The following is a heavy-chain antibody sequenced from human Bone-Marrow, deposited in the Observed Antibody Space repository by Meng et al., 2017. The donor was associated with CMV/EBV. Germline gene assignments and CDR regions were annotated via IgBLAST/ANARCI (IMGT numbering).Heavy chain of an antibody. V-gene: IGHV3-23*01. CDR2: ISGSGGST. J-gene: IGHJ4*02. D-gene: IGHD3-22*01. Sequence: SGFTFSSYAMSWVRQAPGKGLEWVSAISGSGGSTYYADSVKGRFTISRDNSKNTLCLQMNSLRAEDTAVYYCAKESRGYYDSSGYWYWGQGTPVTVSS. CDR3: AKESRGYYDSSGYWY. CDR1: GFTFSSYA.